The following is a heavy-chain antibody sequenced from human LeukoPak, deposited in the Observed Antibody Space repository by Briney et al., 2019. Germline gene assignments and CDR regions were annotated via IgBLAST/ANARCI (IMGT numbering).Heavy chain of an antibody. V-gene: IGHV6-1*01. D-gene: IGHD3-10*01. CDR1: GDSVSSNSAA. CDR3: ARESLRITDAFDI. Sequence: SQTLSLTCAISGDSVSSNSAAWNWISQSPSRGLEWLGRTYYRSKWYNDYAVSVKSRITINPDTSKNQFSLQLNSVTPEDTAVYYCARESLRITDAFDIWGQGTMVTVSS. CDR2: TYYRSKWYN. J-gene: IGHJ3*02.